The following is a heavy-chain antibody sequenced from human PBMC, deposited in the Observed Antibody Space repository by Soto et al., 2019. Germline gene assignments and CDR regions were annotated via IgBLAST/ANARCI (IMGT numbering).Heavy chain of an antibody. CDR3: ARAQYSSSSGPDWFDP. CDR2: IYYSGST. Sequence: ILSLTCTVSAGSISCGGYYWSWIRQHPGKGLEWIGHIYYSGSTYYNPSLKSRVTISVDTSKNQFSLKLSSVTAADTAVYYWARAQYSSSSGPDWFDPWGQGTLVTVSS. CDR1: AGSISCGGYY. D-gene: IGHD6-6*01. J-gene: IGHJ5*02. V-gene: IGHV4-31*03.